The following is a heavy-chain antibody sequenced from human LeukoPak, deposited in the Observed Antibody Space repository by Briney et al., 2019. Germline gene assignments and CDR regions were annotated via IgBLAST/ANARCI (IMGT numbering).Heavy chain of an antibody. CDR1: GYTFNGYY. D-gene: IGHD2/OR15-2a*01. CDR3: ARSRMSDAFDI. Sequence: ASVKVSCKASGYTFNGYYIHWVRQAPGQGLEWMGWINPNTGDRNYAQKFQGRVTMTRDTSISTAYMELSRLRSDDTAVYYCARSRMSDAFDIWGQGIMVTVSS. V-gene: IGHV1-2*02. J-gene: IGHJ3*02. CDR2: INPNTGDR.